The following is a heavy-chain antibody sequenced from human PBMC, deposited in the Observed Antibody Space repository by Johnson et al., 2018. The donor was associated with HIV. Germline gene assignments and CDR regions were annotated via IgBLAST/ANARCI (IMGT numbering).Heavy chain of an antibody. Sequence: VQLVESGGGLVKPGGSLRLSCAASGFTFSDYYMSWIRQAPGKGLEWVSVIYAGGKTYYADSVKGRFTISRDNSKNTLYLQMNSLRAEDTAGYYCARVGLPWLPRDAFDIWGQGTMGTVSS. D-gene: IGHD6-19*01. CDR3: ARVGLPWLPRDAFDI. CDR2: IYAGGKT. V-gene: IGHV3-66*01. J-gene: IGHJ3*02. CDR1: GFTFSDYY.